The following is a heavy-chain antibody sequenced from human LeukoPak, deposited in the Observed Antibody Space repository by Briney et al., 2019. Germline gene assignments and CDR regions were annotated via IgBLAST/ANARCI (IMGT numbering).Heavy chain of an antibody. Sequence: ASVKVSCKASGYTFTGYYMHWVRQAPGQGLEWMGWINPNSGGTNYAQKLQGRVTMTTDTSTSTAYMELRSLRSDDTAVYYCAREGQQLVRAGFDYWGQGTLVTVSS. J-gene: IGHJ4*02. CDR1: GYTFTGYY. CDR3: AREGQQLVRAGFDY. CDR2: INPNSGGT. V-gene: IGHV1-2*02. D-gene: IGHD6-13*01.